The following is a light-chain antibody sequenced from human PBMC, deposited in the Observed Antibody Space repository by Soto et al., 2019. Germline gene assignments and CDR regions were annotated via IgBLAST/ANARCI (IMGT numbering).Light chain of an antibody. Sequence: DIVMTQSPDSLAVSLGERATINCKSSQSVLYSSNNKNYLAWYQLKPGQPPKLLIYWASTRESGVPDRFSGSGSGTDFTLTISSLQAGDVAVYYCQQYYDTPYTFGQGTKLEIK. CDR2: WAS. J-gene: IGKJ2*01. V-gene: IGKV4-1*01. CDR3: QQYYDTPYT. CDR1: QSVLYSSNNKNY.